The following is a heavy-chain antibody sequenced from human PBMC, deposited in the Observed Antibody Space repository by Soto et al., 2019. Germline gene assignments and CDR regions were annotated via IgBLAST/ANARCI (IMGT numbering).Heavy chain of an antibody. V-gene: IGHV1-18*04. CDR2: IAPHSGRT. J-gene: IGHJ4*02. Sequence: QVQLVQSGPEVKKPGASVRVSCMTSGYAFTSYGVNWVRQAPGQGLEWMGWIAPHSGRTTYLPKFQRRVTIPAGASTNTAYMELGSLSSDDTGIYFCARAATGSYHSAYWGQGTVVTVSS. CDR1: GYAFTSYG. CDR3: ARAATGSYHSAY. D-gene: IGHD3-10*01.